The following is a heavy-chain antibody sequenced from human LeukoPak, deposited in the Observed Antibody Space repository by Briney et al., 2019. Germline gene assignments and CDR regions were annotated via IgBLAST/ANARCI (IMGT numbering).Heavy chain of an antibody. J-gene: IGHJ4*02. Sequence: PGGSLRLSCAASGFTFSSYWMHWVRQAPGKGLVWVSRINRDGSSTTYADSVKGRFTISRDNAKNTLYLQMNSLRAEDTAVYYCAKGPYYDSSGYFSLPDYWGQGTLVTVSS. CDR2: INRDGSST. D-gene: IGHD3-22*01. CDR3: AKGPYYDSSGYFSLPDY. V-gene: IGHV3-74*01. CDR1: GFTFSSYW.